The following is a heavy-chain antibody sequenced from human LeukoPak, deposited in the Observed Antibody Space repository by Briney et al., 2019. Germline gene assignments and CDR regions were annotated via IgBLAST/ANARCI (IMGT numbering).Heavy chain of an antibody. Sequence: ASVKVSCKASGGTFSSYAISWVRQAPGQGLEWMGGIIPIFGTANYAQKFQGRVTITADESTSTAYMELSSLRSEDTAVYYCARVKADYDFWSGYPYYFDYWGQGTLVTVSS. D-gene: IGHD3-3*01. CDR1: GGTFSSYA. CDR3: ARVKADYDFWSGYPYYFDY. J-gene: IGHJ4*02. CDR2: IIPIFGTA. V-gene: IGHV1-69*13.